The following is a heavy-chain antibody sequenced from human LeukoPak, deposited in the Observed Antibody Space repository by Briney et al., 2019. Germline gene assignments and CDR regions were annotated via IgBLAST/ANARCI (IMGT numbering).Heavy chain of an antibody. V-gene: IGHV3-23*01. CDR1: GFTFSSYA. Sequence: GGSLRLSCAASGFTFSSYAMSWVRQAPGKGLEWVSAISGSGGSTYYADSVKGRFTISRDNSKNTLYLQMNSLRAEDTAVYYCAKDKKPNTDIDYRGSYPAPTPVFDYGGQGTLATASS. CDR3: AKDKKPNTDIDYRGSYPAPTPVFDY. D-gene: IGHD1-26*01. J-gene: IGHJ4*02. CDR2: ISGSGGST.